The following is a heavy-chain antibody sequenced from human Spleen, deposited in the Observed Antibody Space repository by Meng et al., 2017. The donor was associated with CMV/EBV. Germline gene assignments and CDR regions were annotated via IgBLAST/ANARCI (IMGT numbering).Heavy chain of an antibody. J-gene: IGHJ4*02. CDR2: IYYSGST. CDR3: ARGWGIVVVPAASRFDY. Sequence: SETLSLTCTVSGGSISSGDYYWSWIRQPPGKGLEWIGYIYYSGSTYYNPSLKSRVTISVDTSKNQFSLKLSSVTAADTAVYYCARGWGIVVVPAASRFDYWGQGTLVTVSS. V-gene: IGHV4-30-4*08. D-gene: IGHD2-2*01. CDR1: GGSISSGDYY.